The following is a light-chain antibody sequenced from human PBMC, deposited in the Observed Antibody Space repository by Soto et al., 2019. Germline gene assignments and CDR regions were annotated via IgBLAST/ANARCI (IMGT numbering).Light chain of an antibody. CDR2: DAS. V-gene: IGKV3-11*01. Sequence: ETVLTQAPASLSLSGGEIATLSGRASQSISSYLAWYQQKPGQAPRLLIYDASNRATGIPARFSGSGSGTDFTLTISSLEPEDFAVYYCQQRSNWPPITFGQGTRLENK. CDR1: QSISSY. CDR3: QQRSNWPPIT. J-gene: IGKJ5*01.